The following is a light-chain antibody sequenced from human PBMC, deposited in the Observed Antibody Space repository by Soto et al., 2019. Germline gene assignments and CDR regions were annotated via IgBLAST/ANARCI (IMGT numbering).Light chain of an antibody. CDR2: DVT. J-gene: IGLJ1*01. CDR1: GNDIGQYNY. Sequence: QSVLTQPASISGSPGQSVTISCAGSGNDIGQYNYVSWYQQHPSKAPKLMIYDVTKRPSGVPDRFSGSKSGNTASLTISGLQAEDEADYYCCSYAGSYSYVFGTGTKVTVL. V-gene: IGLV2-11*02. CDR3: CSYAGSYSYV.